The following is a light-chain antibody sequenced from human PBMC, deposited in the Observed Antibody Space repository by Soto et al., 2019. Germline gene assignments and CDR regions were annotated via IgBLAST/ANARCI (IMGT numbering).Light chain of an antibody. CDR3: CSYAGTNTWV. CDR2: DGS. J-gene: IGLJ2*01. Sequence: QSVLTQPASVSGSPGQSITISCTGTSTNVGSSNFVSWYQQYPGKAPRLMIYDGSKRPSGVSIRFSGSKSGNTASLTISGLQTEDEADYYCCSYAGTNTWVFGGGTQLTVL. V-gene: IGLV2-23*01. CDR1: STNVGSSNF.